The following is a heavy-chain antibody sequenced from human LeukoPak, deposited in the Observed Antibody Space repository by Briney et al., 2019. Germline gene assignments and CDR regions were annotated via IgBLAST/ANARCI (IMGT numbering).Heavy chain of an antibody. Sequence: GGSLRLSCAASGFTFSSYAMSWVRQAPGKGLEWVSLISVSGGSTYYADSVKGRFTISRDNSKNTLYLQMNSLRAEDTAVFYCAKDRDDYVWGSYLGAFDIWGQGTMVTVSS. CDR3: AKDRDDYVWGSYLGAFDI. CDR2: ISVSGGST. V-gene: IGHV3-23*01. D-gene: IGHD3-16*01. J-gene: IGHJ3*02. CDR1: GFTFSSYA.